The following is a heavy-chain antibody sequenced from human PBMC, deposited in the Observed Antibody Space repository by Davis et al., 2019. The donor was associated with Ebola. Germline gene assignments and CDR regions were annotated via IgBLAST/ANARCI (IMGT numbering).Heavy chain of an antibody. Sequence: ASVKVSCKASGYTFTSYDINWVRQATGQGLEWMGWMNPNSGNTGYAQKFQGRVTMTRNTSISTAYMELSSLRSEDTAVYYCAKEIIGVDTAMDEYYFDYWGQGTLVTVSS. CDR2: MNPNSGNT. CDR1: GYTFTSYD. V-gene: IGHV1-8*01. D-gene: IGHD5-18*01. J-gene: IGHJ4*02. CDR3: AKEIIGVDTAMDEYYFDY.